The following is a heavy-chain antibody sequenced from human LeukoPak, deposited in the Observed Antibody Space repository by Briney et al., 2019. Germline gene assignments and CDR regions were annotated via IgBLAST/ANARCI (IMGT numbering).Heavy chain of an antibody. CDR1: GFTFSDYY. CDR3: ARDPEYSSGWYDFFIEDY. V-gene: IGHV3-11*04. J-gene: IGHJ4*02. CDR2: ISSSGSTT. Sequence: PGGSLRLSCAASGFTFSDYYMSWVRQAPGKGLEWVSYISSSGSTTYYADSVKGRFTISRDNAKNSLYLQMNSLRAEDTAVYYCARDPEYSSGWYDFFIEDYWGQGTLVTVSS. D-gene: IGHD6-19*01.